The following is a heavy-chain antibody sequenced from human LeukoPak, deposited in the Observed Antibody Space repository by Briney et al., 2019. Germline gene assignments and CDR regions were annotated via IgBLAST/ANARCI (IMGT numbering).Heavy chain of an antibody. CDR3: ARSPYSGSYGPFDY. CDR2: MKHDGTEK. CDR1: GFTLSNYW. Sequence: GGSLRLSCAASGFTLSNYWMNWVRQAPGKGLEGVANMKHDGTEKSYVDSVKGRFTISRDDAKNSLYLQMNSLGAEDTARYYCARSPYSGSYGPFDYWGQGTLVTVSS. V-gene: IGHV3-7*04. J-gene: IGHJ4*02. D-gene: IGHD1-26*01.